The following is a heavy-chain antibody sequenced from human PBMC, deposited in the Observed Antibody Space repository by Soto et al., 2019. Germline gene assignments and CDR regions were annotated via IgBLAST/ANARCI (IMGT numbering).Heavy chain of an antibody. J-gene: IGHJ3*02. CDR1: GFTFSSYA. V-gene: IGHV3-30-3*01. D-gene: IGHD2-15*01. Sequence: QVQLVESGGGVVQPGRSLRLSCAASGFTFSSYAMHWVRQAPGKGLEWVAVISYDGSNKYYADSVKGRFTISRDNSKNTLYQQMNSRRAADKAVYYYATSRTTVVTHEAFAIWGQGTMVTVSS. CDR2: ISYDGSNK. CDR3: ATSRTTVVTHEAFAI.